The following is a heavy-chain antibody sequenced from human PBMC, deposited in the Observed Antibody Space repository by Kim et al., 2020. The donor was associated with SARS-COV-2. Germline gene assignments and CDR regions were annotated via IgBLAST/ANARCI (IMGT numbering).Heavy chain of an antibody. D-gene: IGHD3-10*01. Sequence: SETLSLTCTVSGYSISSGYYWGWIRQPPGKGLEWIGSIYHSGSTYYNPSLKSRVTISVDTSKNQFSLKLSSVTAADTAVYYCARDDYGSGSHYWGQGTLVTVSS. CDR1: GYSISSGYY. CDR2: IYHSGST. J-gene: IGHJ4*02. CDR3: ARDDYGSGSHY. V-gene: IGHV4-38-2*02.